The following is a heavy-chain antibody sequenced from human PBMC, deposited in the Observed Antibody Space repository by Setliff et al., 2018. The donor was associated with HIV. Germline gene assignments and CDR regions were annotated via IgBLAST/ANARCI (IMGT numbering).Heavy chain of an antibody. V-gene: IGHV3-53*01. Sequence: GGSLRLSCAVSEVIVSNNYMSWVRQAPGKGLEWVSVIYSGGSTDHADSVKGRFTISRDNSKNTVYLQMTSLRAEDTAMYYCARDWRHGYDLNFDYWGQGTLVTVSS. CDR1: EVIVSNNY. CDR2: IYSGGST. D-gene: IGHD5-12*01. CDR3: ARDWRHGYDLNFDY. J-gene: IGHJ4*02.